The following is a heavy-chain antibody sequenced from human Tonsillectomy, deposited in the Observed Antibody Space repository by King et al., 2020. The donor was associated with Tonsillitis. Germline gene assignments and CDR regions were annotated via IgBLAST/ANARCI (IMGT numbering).Heavy chain of an antibody. D-gene: IGHD1-26*01. Sequence: QLQESGPGVVKPSETLSLTCTVSGGSISSSDHFWAWIRQPPGKGLEWIGDMYYSGTIFYNPSLKSRITISGGTSENRFSLKLSSVTAADTAIYFCATYVSGSFDYWGQGALVTVSS. J-gene: IGHJ4*02. CDR3: ATYVSGSFDY. CDR1: GGSISSSDHF. CDR2: MYYSGTI. V-gene: IGHV4-39*02.